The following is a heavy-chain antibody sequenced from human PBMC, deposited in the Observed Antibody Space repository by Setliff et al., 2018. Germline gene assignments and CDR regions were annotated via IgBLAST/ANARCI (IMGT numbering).Heavy chain of an antibody. CDR2: IYHSGST. J-gene: IGHJ4*02. CDR3: ARETIAARGDFDY. D-gene: IGHD6-6*01. V-gene: IGHV4-4*02. CDR1: GGSISSSNW. Sequence: SETLSLTCAVSGGSISSSNWWSWVRQPPGKGLEWIGEIYHSGSTNYNPSLKSRVTISVDTSKKQFSLKLSSVTAADTAVYYCARETIAARGDFDYWGQGTLVTVSS.